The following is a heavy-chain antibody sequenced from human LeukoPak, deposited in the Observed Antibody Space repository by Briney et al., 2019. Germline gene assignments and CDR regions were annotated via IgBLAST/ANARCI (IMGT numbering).Heavy chain of an antibody. CDR1: GFTFSSYG. CDR3: TTVGNMGLFPVD. Sequence: GGSLRLSCAASGFTFSSYGMHWVRQAPGKGLEWVGRIKSKTDGGTTDYAAPVKGRFTISRDDSKNTLYLQMNSLKTEDTAVYYCTTVGNMGLFPVDWGQGTLVTVSS. D-gene: IGHD2/OR15-2a*01. V-gene: IGHV3-15*07. J-gene: IGHJ4*02. CDR2: IKSKTDGGTT.